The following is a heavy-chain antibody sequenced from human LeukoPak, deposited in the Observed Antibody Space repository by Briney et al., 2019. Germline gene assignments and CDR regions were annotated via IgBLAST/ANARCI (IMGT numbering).Heavy chain of an antibody. CDR3: AKDGTFGAATYYFDY. CDR2: ISYDGSNK. J-gene: IGHJ4*02. Sequence: GGSLRLSCAGSGFTFSIYWMTWVRQAPGKGLEWVAVISYDGSNKYYADSVKGRFTISRDNSKNTLYLQMNSLRAEDTAVYYCAKDGTFGAATYYFDYWGQGTLVTVSS. CDR1: GFTFSIYW. V-gene: IGHV3-30*18. D-gene: IGHD3-3*01.